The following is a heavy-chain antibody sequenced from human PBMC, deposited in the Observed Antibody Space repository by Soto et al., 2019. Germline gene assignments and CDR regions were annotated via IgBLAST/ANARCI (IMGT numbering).Heavy chain of an antibody. CDR1: GGSISSYY. V-gene: IGHV4-59*08. CDR3: ARAPYYDILTGYYLFDY. CDR2: IYYSGST. D-gene: IGHD3-9*01. Sequence: PSETLSLTCTVSGGSISSYYWSWTRQPPGKGLEWIGYIYYSGSTNHNPSLKSRVTISVDTSKNQFSLKLSSVTAADTAVYYCARAPYYDILTGYYLFDYWGQGTLVTVSS. J-gene: IGHJ4*02.